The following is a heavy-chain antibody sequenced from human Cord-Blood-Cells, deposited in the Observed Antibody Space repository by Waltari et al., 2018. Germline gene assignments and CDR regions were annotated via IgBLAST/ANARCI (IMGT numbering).Heavy chain of an antibody. V-gene: IGHV1-8*03. J-gene: IGHJ4*02. Sequence: QVQLVQSGAEVKKPGASVKVSCKASGYTFTSYDINWVRQATGQGLEWMGWRNPNSGNTGDAQKFQGRVTITRNTSISTAYRELSSLRSEDTAVYYCARQYCSGGSCYQFDYWGQGTLVTVSS. CDR1: GYTFTSYD. CDR3: ARQYCSGGSCYQFDY. D-gene: IGHD2-15*01. CDR2: RNPNSGNT.